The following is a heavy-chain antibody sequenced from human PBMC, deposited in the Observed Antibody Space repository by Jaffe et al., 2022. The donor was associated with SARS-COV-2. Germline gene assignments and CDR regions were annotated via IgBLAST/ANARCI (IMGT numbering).Heavy chain of an antibody. J-gene: IGHJ4*02. CDR2: IYYSGST. CDR3: ASVHVSGTVDY. Sequence: QVQLQESGPGLVKPSETLSLTCTVSGGSISSYYWSWIRQPPGKGLEWIGYIYYSGSTNYNPSLKSRVTISVDTSKNQFSLKLSSVTAADTAVYYCASVHVSGTVDYWGQGTLVTVSS. CDR1: GGSISSYY. V-gene: IGHV4-59*08. D-gene: IGHD2-2*01.